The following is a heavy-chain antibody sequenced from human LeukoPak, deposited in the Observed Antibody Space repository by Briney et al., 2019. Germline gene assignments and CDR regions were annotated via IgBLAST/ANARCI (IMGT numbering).Heavy chain of an antibody. V-gene: IGHV1-69*13. CDR1: GGTFSSYA. CDR3: ARGIAAHRGFDP. CDR2: IIPIFGTA. D-gene: IGHD6-6*01. Sequence: ASVKVSCKASGGTFSSYAISWVRQAPGQGLEWMGGIIPIFGTANYAQKFQGRVTITADESTSTAYMELSGLRSEDTAVYYCARGIAAHRGFDPWGQGTLVTVSS. J-gene: IGHJ5*02.